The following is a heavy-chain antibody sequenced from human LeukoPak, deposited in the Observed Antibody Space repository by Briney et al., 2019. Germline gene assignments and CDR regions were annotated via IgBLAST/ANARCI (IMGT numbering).Heavy chain of an antibody. CDR3: ARDVEMDY. D-gene: IGHD5-24*01. J-gene: IGHJ4*02. V-gene: IGHV3-66*02. CDR1: GFTVSSNY. CDR2: IYSGGTT. Sequence: GGSLRLSCAASGFTVSSNYISWVPKAPGKGLEWVSVIYSGGTTYYADSVEGRFTISRDNSKNTLYLQMSSLRAEDTAVYYCARDVEMDYWGQGTLVTVSS.